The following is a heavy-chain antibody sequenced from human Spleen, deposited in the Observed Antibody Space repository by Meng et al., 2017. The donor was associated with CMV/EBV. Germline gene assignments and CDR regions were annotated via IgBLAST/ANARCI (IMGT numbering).Heavy chain of an antibody. V-gene: IGHV1-69*05. J-gene: IGHJ4*02. CDR1: GGTFSSYA. CDR3: ARADIVVVPAAIVLTD. Sequence: GGTFSSYAISWVRQAPGQGLEWMGGIIPIFGTANYAQKFQGRVTITTDESTSTAYMELSSLRSEDTAVYYCARADIVVVPAAIVLTDWGQGTLVTVSS. CDR2: IIPIFGTA. D-gene: IGHD2-2*02.